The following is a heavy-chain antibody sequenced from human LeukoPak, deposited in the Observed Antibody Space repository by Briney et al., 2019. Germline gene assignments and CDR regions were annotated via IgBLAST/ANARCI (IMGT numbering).Heavy chain of an antibody. D-gene: IGHD4-17*01. J-gene: IGHJ4*02. CDR1: GGSISRSSYY. Sequence: SETLSLTCTVSGGSISRSSYYWGWIRQPPGKGLEWIGSIYYSGKTYYNPSLKRRATISVDTSKNQFFLKLSSVTAADTAVYYCVREHYGDYFDYWGQGALVTVSS. CDR2: IYYSGKT. CDR3: VREHYGDYFDY. V-gene: IGHV4-39*02.